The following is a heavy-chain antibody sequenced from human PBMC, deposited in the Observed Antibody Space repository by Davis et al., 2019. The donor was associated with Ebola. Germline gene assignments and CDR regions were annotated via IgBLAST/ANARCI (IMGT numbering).Heavy chain of an antibody. CDR3: ARIGGYYDFWSGYYSYYYNGMDV. CDR1: GFSLSNARMG. Sequence: SGPTLVKPTETLTLTCTVPGFSLSNARMGVSWIRQPPGKALEWLAHIFSNDEKSYSTSLKSRLTISKDTSKSQVVLTMTNMDPVDTATYYCARIGGYYDFWSGYYSYYYNGMDVWGQGTTVTVSS. D-gene: IGHD3-3*01. J-gene: IGHJ6*02. CDR2: IFSNDEK. V-gene: IGHV2-26*01.